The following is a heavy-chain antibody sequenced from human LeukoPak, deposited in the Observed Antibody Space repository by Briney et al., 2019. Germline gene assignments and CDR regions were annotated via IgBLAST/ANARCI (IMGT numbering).Heavy chain of an antibody. CDR3: TRNHYYASETSETSYNPFDY. V-gene: IGHV3-7*01. CDR1: GFSFSNYW. J-gene: IGHJ4*02. Sequence: PGGSLRLSCAASGFSFSNYWMSWVRQAPGKGLEWVANIKQDGSEKYYADTVQGRFTISRDNAKNSLYLQMNSLRAEDTAMYYCTRNHYYASETSETSYNPFDYWGQGTLVTVSS. D-gene: IGHD3-10*01. CDR2: IKQDGSEK.